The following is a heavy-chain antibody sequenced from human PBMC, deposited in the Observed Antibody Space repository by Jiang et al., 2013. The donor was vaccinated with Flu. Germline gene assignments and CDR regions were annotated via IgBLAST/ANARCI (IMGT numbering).Heavy chain of an antibody. D-gene: IGHD5-18*01. CDR1: SSYA. Sequence: SSYAMSWVRQVPGQGLEWMRGIIPIFGTTNYAQKFQGRVTLTADESTSTAYMELSNLTSDDTAIYYCVRGQGYSYDPFDYWGQGPRSPSPQ. V-gene: IGHV1-69*01. J-gene: IGHJ4*02. CDR3: VRGQGYSYDPFDY. CDR2: IIPIFGTT.